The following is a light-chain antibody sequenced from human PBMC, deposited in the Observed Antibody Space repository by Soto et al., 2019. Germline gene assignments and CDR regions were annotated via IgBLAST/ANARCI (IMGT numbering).Light chain of an antibody. CDR2: DAS. CDR3: HQYGNTLWT. Sequence: EILLTQSPGTLSLSLGERSTLXXRDSQSVSSTYLAWYQQKPGQAPRLXIYDASNRATGIPARFTGSGSGTDFTLTISRLEPEDFAVYYCHQYGNTLWTFGQGTKVDIK. V-gene: IGKV3-20*01. CDR1: QSVSSTY. J-gene: IGKJ1*01.